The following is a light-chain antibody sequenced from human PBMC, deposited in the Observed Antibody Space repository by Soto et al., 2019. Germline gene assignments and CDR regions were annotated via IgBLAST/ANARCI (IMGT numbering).Light chain of an antibody. Sequence: DIQMTQSPSSLSASVGDRVTITCRASQSISTYLNWYQQKAGLAPKLLIYAASSLQSGVPSRFSGSGSGTDFTLTISSLQPEDFATYYCQQGHTFPWTFGQGTKV. J-gene: IGKJ1*01. CDR3: QQGHTFPWT. V-gene: IGKV1-39*01. CDR1: QSISTY. CDR2: AAS.